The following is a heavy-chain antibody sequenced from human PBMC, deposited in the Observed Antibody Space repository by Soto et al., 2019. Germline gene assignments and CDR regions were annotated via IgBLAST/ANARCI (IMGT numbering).Heavy chain of an antibody. J-gene: IGHJ4*02. CDR1: GFTVSTKY. Sequence: EVQLVESGGGLVQPGGSLRLSCAASGFTVSTKYMSCVRQAPGKGLEWVSVIYSGGSTFYADSVRGRFTISRDNSKNTVNLQINSLRAEETAVYYCARDPWAADYWGQGTLDTVSS. V-gene: IGHV3-66*01. CDR2: IYSGGST. CDR3: ARDPWAADY. D-gene: IGHD3-16*01.